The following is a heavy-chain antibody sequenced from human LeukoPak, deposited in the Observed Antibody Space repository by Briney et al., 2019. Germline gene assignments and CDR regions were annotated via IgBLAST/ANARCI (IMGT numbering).Heavy chain of an antibody. CDR3: TRELPREVTLDY. CDR2: INTEGSST. Sequence: GGPLRLSCAASGFTFISYGMQWLREAPGKGRVWVSRINTEGSSTSYAVSVKGRVTVSRDNAKNTLYLQVNSLRAEDTAVYFCTRELPREVTLDYWGQGTLVTVSS. V-gene: IGHV3-74*01. J-gene: IGHJ4*01. D-gene: IGHD2-21*02. CDR1: GFTFISYG.